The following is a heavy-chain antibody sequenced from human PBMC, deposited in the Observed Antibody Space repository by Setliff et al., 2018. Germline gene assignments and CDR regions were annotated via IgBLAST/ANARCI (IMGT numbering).Heavy chain of an antibody. V-gene: IGHV4-31*03. CDR2: IYYSGST. D-gene: IGHD4-17*01. Sequence: PSETLSLTCTVSGGSISSGGYYWSWIRQHPGKGLEWIGYIYYSGSTYYNPSLKSRVTISVDTSKNQFSRKLSSVTAADTAVYYCARDPLTTNRRRAFDIWGQGTMVTVSS. CDR1: GGSISSGGYY. J-gene: IGHJ3*02. CDR3: ARDPLTTNRRRAFDI.